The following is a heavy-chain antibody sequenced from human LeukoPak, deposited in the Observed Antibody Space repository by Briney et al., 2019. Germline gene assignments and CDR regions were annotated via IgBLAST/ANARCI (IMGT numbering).Heavy chain of an antibody. Sequence: SETLSLTCAVYGGSFSGYYWSWIRQPPGKGLEWIGEINHSGSTNYNPSLKSRVTISVDTSKNQFSLKLSSVTAADTAVYYCARSTTFISNYYYYYYMDVWGKGTTVTVSS. CDR3: ARSTTFISNYYYYYYMDV. CDR1: GGSFSGYY. D-gene: IGHD2/OR15-2a*01. CDR2: INHSGST. J-gene: IGHJ6*03. V-gene: IGHV4-34*01.